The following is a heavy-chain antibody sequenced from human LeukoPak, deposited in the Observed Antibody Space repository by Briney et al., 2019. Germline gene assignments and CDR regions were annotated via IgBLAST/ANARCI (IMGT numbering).Heavy chain of an antibody. Sequence: PGGSLRLSCAASGLTVSSNCMSWVRQAPGKGLEWVSFIYSGGNTYYADSVKGRFTISRDNSKNTVHLQMNSLRAEDTAVYYCARQIVVVPAAIYMDVWGKGTTVTISS. CDR3: ARQIVVVPAAIYMDV. D-gene: IGHD2-2*01. CDR1: GLTVSSNC. V-gene: IGHV3-66*04. J-gene: IGHJ6*03. CDR2: IYSGGNT.